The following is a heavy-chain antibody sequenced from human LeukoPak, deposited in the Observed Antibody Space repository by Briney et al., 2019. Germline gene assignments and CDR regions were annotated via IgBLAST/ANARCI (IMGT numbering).Heavy chain of an antibody. Sequence: VKVSCKASGGTFNNYAVSWVRQAPGQGPEWMGRIIPMLEIANYAQNFQGRVTITADKSTSTVYMELSSLRSEDTAVYYCASGTYYYDSGGYYEYFQQWGQGILVTVSS. CDR1: GGTFNNYA. D-gene: IGHD3-22*01. V-gene: IGHV1-69*04. J-gene: IGHJ1*01. CDR2: IIPMLEIA. CDR3: ASGTYYYDSGGYYEYFQQ.